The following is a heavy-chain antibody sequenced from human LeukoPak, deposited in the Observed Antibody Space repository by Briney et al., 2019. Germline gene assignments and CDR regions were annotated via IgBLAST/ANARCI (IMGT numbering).Heavy chain of an antibody. V-gene: IGHV3-74*01. D-gene: IGHD2/OR15-2a*01. Sequence: GGSLRLSCVASGFTFGSYRMHWVRQAPGKGPVWVSRINYDGTSTTYADSVKGRFTVSRDNGKKTVSLQINSLRPDDTAVYYCAREANTAFDYWGQGTLVTVSS. CDR3: AREANTAFDY. J-gene: IGHJ4*02. CDR1: GFTFGSYR. CDR2: INYDGTST.